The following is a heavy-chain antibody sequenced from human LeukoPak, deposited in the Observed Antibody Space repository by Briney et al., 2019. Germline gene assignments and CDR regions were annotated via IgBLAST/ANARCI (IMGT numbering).Heavy chain of an antibody. CDR1: GYTFTSNG. Sequence: ASVKVSRKASGYTFTSNGISWVRQAPGQGLEWMGWISAYSGNTNYAQNLQGRVTVTTDTAARTAYMELRSLRSDDTAMYYFARVAGGYSYGYEDYWGQGTLVTVSS. D-gene: IGHD5-18*01. CDR3: ARVAGGYSYGYEDY. CDR2: ISAYSGNT. V-gene: IGHV1-18*01. J-gene: IGHJ4*02.